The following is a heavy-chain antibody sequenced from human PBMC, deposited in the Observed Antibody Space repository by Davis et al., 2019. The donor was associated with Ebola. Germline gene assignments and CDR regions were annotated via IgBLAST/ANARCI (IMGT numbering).Heavy chain of an antibody. CDR3: ARGGSASTVLFYYYYGMDV. Sequence: SVPVSRKASGYTFTSYDINWLRQAPGQGLEWMGWMNPNSGNTGYAQKFQGRVTMTRNTSISTAYMELSSLRSEDTAVYYCARGGSASTVLFYYYYGMDVWGQGTTVTVSS. CDR1: GYTFTSYD. D-gene: IGHD3-10*01. J-gene: IGHJ6*02. V-gene: IGHV1-8*01. CDR2: MNPNSGNT.